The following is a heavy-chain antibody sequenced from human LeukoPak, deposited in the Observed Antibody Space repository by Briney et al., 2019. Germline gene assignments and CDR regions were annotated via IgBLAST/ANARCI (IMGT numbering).Heavy chain of an antibody. CDR2: AYHSGST. J-gene: IGHJ4*02. CDR3: APRVVGSAPFDY. V-gene: IGHV4-38-2*02. Sequence: SETLSLTCTVSGYSISSHYYWGWIRQPPGKGLEWIGIAYHSGSTYYNPSLKSRVTISIDTSKNQVSLKLSSVTAADTAVYYCAPRVVGSAPFDYWGQGTLVTVSS. D-gene: IGHD2-15*01. CDR1: GYSISSHYY.